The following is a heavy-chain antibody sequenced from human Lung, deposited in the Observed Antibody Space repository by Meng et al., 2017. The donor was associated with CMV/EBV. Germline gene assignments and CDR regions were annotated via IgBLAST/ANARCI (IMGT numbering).Heavy chain of an antibody. CDR2: MNPNRGNT. D-gene: IGHD2/OR15-2a*01. CDR3: ARGQVQCSTINCHDYRFSGMDV. Sequence: ASVTVSRKASGYTFSYYDIIWVRQASGQGLEWVGWMNPNRGNTAYAQKFQGRVTMTRDTSTSIAYMELSSLRSGDTAVYYCARGQVQCSTINCHDYRFSGMDVWGQGTTVTVSS. CDR1: GYTFSYYD. J-gene: IGHJ6*02. V-gene: IGHV1-8*01.